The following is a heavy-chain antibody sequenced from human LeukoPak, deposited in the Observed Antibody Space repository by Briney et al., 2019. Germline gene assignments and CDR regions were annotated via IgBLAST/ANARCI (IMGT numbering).Heavy chain of an antibody. CDR3: AREDSSSWYTIDY. CDR1: GGTFSSYA. CDR2: IIPILGIA. V-gene: IGHV1-69*04. Sequence: SVKVSCKASGGTFSSYAISWVRQAPGQGLEWMGRIIPILGIANYAQKFQGRVTITADKSTSTAYMELRSLRSDDTAVYYCAREDSSSWYTIDYWGQGTLVTVSS. D-gene: IGHD6-13*01. J-gene: IGHJ4*02.